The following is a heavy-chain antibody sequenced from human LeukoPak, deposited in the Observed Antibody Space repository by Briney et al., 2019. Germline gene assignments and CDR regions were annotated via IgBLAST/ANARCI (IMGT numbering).Heavy chain of an antibody. J-gene: IGHJ5*02. D-gene: IGHD6-13*01. V-gene: IGHV3-21*01. CDR3: ASLGAGSSWTYNWFDP. CDR2: ISSSSSYI. Sequence: GGSLRLSCAASGFTFSSYSMNWVRQAPGKGLEWVSSISSSSSYIYYADSVKGRFTISRDNAKNSLYLQMNSLRAEDTAVYYCASLGAGSSWTYNWFDPWGQGTLVTVSS. CDR1: GFTFSSYS.